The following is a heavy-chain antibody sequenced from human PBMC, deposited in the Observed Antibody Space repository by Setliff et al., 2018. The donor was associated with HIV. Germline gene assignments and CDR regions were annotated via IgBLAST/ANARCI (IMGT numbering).Heavy chain of an antibody. Sequence: PGGSLRLSCAASGFTLSGYSMNWVRQAPGKGLEWVSYISLTATRIHYADSVRGRLTISRDDAKNTVYLQMNSLRVEDTADYYCVRDDDRVPESHADLWGQGTLVTVSS. CDR2: ISLTATRI. J-gene: IGHJ5*02. CDR1: GFTLSGYS. V-gene: IGHV3-48*04. D-gene: IGHD2-2*01. CDR3: VRDDDRVPESHADL.